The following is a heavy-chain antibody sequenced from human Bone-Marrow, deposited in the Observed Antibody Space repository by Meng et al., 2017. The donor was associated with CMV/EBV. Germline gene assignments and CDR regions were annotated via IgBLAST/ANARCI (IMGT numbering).Heavy chain of an antibody. Sequence: GGSLRLSCVASGFTLSDYSMSWVRQAPGRGLEWISYISESGDSKHYADSVKGRFTISRDNAKNSLYLQMNSLRAEDTAVYYCARSSGFNWGQRTLVTVSS. CDR3: ARSSGFN. D-gene: IGHD5-12*01. V-gene: IGHV3-11*01. J-gene: IGHJ4*02. CDR1: GFTLSDYS. CDR2: ISESGDSK.